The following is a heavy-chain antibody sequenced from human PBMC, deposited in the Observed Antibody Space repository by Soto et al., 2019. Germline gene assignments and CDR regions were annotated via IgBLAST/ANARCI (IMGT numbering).Heavy chain of an antibody. Sequence: QVQLVQSGAEVKKPGSSVKVSCKASGDTFSSFAISWVRQAPGQGLEWMGGIIPIFRTPKYAQKFQGRVTITADEPTSTAYMELSSLRSEDTAVYYCARDKDREQLGGKYYDALDVGGQGTTVIVSS. J-gene: IGHJ6*02. CDR3: ARDKDREQLGGKYYDALDV. CDR1: GDTFSSFA. D-gene: IGHD1-1*01. CDR2: IIPIFRTP. V-gene: IGHV1-69*12.